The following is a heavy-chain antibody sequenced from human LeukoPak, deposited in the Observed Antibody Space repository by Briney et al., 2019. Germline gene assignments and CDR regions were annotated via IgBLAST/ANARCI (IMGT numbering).Heavy chain of an antibody. CDR1: GGSISSYY. CDR2: IYYSGST. J-gene: IGHJ2*01. D-gene: IGHD1-26*01. V-gene: IGHV4-59*01. Sequence: SETLSLTCTVSGGSISSYYWSWIRQPPGKGLEWIGYIYYSGSTNYNPSLKSRVTISVDTSKNQFSLKLSSVTAADTAVYYCARERSGSYYRWYFDLWGRGTLVTVSS. CDR3: ARERSGSYYRWYFDL.